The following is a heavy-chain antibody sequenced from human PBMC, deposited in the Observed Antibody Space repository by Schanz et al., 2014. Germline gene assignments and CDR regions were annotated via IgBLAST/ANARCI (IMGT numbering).Heavy chain of an antibody. D-gene: IGHD3-10*01. Sequence: QLVGSGGGLIQPGGSLRLSCAASGFTFSTYAMSWVRQAPGKGLEWVSSISHSGGSKYYADSVKGRFTISRDNSENTLYLQMNRLRAEDTALYYCARANYRRKINFDYWGRGTLVTVSS. J-gene: IGHJ4*02. CDR3: ARANYRRKINFDY. CDR1: GFTFSTYA. CDR2: ISHSGGSK. V-gene: IGHV3-23*04.